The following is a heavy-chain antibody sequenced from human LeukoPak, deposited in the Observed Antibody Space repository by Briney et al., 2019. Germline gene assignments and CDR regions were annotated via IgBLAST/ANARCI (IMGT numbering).Heavy chain of an antibody. J-gene: IGHJ6*02. CDR3: ARDRAIVVRGATLDYYYYYGMDV. V-gene: IGHV3-48*03. D-gene: IGHD3-10*01. CDR1: GFTFSSYE. Sequence: RTGGSLRLSCAASGFTFSSYEMNWVRQAPGKGLEWVSYISSSSSTIYYADSVKGRFTISRDNAKNSLYLQMNSLRAEDTAVYYCARDRAIVVRGATLDYYYYYGMDVWGQGTTVTVSS. CDR2: ISSSSSTI.